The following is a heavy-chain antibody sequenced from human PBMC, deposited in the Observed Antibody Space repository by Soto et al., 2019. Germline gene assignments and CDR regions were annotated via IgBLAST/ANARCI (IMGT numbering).Heavy chain of an antibody. V-gene: IGHV1-18*01. CDR3: ASTVPDTAMVTEWCWGGYYYGMDV. D-gene: IGHD5-18*01. CDR2: ISAYNGNT. Sequence: GASVKVSCKASGYTFTIYGISWVRQAPGQGLEWMGWISAYNGNTNYAQKLQGRVTMTTDTSTSTAYMELRSLRSDDAAVYYCASTVPDTAMVTEWCWGGYYYGMDVWGQGTTVTVSS. J-gene: IGHJ6*02. CDR1: GYTFTIYG.